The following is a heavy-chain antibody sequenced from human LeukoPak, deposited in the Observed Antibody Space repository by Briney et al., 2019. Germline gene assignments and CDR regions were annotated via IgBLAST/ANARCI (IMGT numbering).Heavy chain of an antibody. V-gene: IGHV4-59*01. Sequence: SETLSLTCTVSGGSITRYYWSWIRQPPGKGLEWIGYIYYSGSTSYNPSLKSRVTISVDTSKNQFSLKLSSVTAADTAVYYCARDRRYCSGGSCYINWFDPWGQGTLVTVSS. J-gene: IGHJ5*02. CDR1: GGSITRYY. D-gene: IGHD2-15*01. CDR3: ARDRRYCSGGSCYINWFDP. CDR2: IYYSGST.